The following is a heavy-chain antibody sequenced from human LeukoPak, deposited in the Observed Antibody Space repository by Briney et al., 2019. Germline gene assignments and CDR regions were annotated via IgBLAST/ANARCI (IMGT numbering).Heavy chain of an antibody. J-gene: IGHJ4*02. D-gene: IGHD3-10*01. CDR2: IYYSGST. Sequence: SETLSLTCTVSGGSIHSYWSWIRQPAGKGLEWIGSIYYSGSTYYNPSLKSRVTISVDTSKNQFSLKLSSVTAADTAVYYCARLTRITMVRGVIIDYWGQGTLVTVSS. CDR3: ARLTRITMVRGVIIDY. CDR1: GGSIHSY. V-gene: IGHV4-59*05.